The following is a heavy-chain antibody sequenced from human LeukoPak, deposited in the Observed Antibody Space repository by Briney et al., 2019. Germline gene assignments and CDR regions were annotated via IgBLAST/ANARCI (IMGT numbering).Heavy chain of an antibody. J-gene: IGHJ4*02. CDR1: GFTFSDYY. V-gene: IGHV3-11*04. D-gene: IGHD3-3*01. CDR2: ISSSGSTI. CDR3: ASPEDFWSGFDY. Sequence: KPGGSLRLSCAASGFTFSDYYMSWIRQAPGKGLECVSYISSSGSTIYYADSVKGRFTISRDNAKNSLYLQMNSLRAEDTAVYYCASPEDFWSGFDYWGQGTLVTVSS.